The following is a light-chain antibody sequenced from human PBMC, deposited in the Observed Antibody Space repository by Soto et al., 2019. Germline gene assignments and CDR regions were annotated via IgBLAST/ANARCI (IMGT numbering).Light chain of an antibody. CDR2: EAN. V-gene: IGLV2-23*01. J-gene: IGLJ3*02. CDR1: NSDVGRYNL. CDR3: CSYAPGSAWV. Sequence: QSALTQPASVSGSPGQSITISCTGTNSDVGRYNLVSWYQHHPGKAPKLVIYEANKRPSGISERFSVSKSGNTASLTISGRRGEGGGDYYCCSYAPGSAWVFGGGTKLTVL.